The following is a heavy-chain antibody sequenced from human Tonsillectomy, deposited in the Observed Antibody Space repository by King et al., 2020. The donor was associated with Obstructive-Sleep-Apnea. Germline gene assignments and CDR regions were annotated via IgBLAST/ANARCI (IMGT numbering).Heavy chain of an antibody. D-gene: IGHD5-12*01. CDR1: GDSINNYY. CDR3: ARHRGVEDYGGYGDYFDY. J-gene: IGHJ4*02. V-gene: IGHV4-59*08. CDR2: MYYSGNT. Sequence: QLQESGPGLVKPSETLSLTCTVSGDSINNYYWSWIRQPPGKGLEWIGYMYYSGNTNYNPSLKSRVTKSAETSKIQFSLRLSSVTAADTAVYYCARHRGVEDYGGYGDYFDYWGQGALVTVSS.